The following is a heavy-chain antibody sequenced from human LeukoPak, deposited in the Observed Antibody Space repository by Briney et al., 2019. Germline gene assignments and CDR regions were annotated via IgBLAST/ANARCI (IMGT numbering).Heavy chain of an antibody. CDR3: ATLNPIVGATG. CDR2: ISGSGGST. D-gene: IGHD1-26*01. J-gene: IGHJ4*02. Sequence: GGSLRLPCAPSGFTFSSYAMSCVRPAPGKGLEWVSAISGSGGSTYYADSVKGRFTISRDNSKNTLYLQMNSLRAEDTAVYYCATLNPIVGATGWGQGTLVTVSS. V-gene: IGHV3-23*01. CDR1: GFTFSSYA.